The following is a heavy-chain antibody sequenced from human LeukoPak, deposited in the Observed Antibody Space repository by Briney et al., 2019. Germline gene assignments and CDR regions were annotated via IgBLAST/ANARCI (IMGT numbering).Heavy chain of an antibody. V-gene: IGHV3-23*01. Sequence: GGSPRLPCAASGFTFSSYGMSWVRQAPGKGLEWVSAISGSGGSTYYADSVKGRFTISRDNSKNTLYLQMNSLRAEDKAVYCCATAQYCEILTGYYPVDYWGQGTLVTVSS. D-gene: IGHD3-9*01. CDR1: GFTFSSYG. CDR3: ATAQYCEILTGYYPVDY. J-gene: IGHJ4*02. CDR2: ISGSGGST.